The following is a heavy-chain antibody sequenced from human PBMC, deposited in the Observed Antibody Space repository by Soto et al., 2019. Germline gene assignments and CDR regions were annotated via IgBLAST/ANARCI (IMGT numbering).Heavy chain of an antibody. V-gene: IGHV1-69*13. Sequence: SVKVSCKASGGTFSSYAISWVRQPPGQGLEWMGGMIPIFGTANYAQKFQGRVTITADESTSTAYMELSSLRSEDTAVYYCARADYYDSSGYPHYFDYWGQGALVTVSS. D-gene: IGHD3-22*01. CDR3: ARADYYDSSGYPHYFDY. J-gene: IGHJ4*02. CDR2: MIPIFGTA. CDR1: GGTFSSYA.